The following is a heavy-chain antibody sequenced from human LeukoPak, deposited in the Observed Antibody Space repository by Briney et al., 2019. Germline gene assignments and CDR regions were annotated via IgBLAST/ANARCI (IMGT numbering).Heavy chain of an antibody. CDR3: ARLPQVGATTSTDY. V-gene: IGHV1-2*02. CDR1: GYTFTGYY. J-gene: IGHJ4*02. Sequence: GASVKVSCKASGYTFTGYYMHWVRQAPGQGLEWMGWINPNSGGTNYAQKFQGRVTMTRDTSISTAYMELSRLRSDDTAVYYCARLPQVGATTSTDYWGQGALVTVSS. CDR2: INPNSGGT. D-gene: IGHD1-26*01.